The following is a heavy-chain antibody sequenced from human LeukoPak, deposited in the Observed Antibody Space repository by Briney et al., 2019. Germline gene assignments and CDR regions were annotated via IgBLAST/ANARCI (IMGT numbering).Heavy chain of an antibody. CDR1: GFTSYSDY. J-gene: IGHJ4*02. CDR3: ATGRATNMY. D-gene: IGHD1-26*01. Sequence: QPGGSLRLSCAVSGFTSYSDYMSWVRQAPGRGLEWVASLKRDGSERTYVDSVKGRFSISRDSAKDSLYLQMNGLGAEDTAVYYRATGRATNMYWGQGVLVTVSS. CDR2: LKRDGSER. V-gene: IGHV3-7*01.